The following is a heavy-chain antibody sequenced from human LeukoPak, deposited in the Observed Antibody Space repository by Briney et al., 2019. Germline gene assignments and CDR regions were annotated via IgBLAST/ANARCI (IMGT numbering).Heavy chain of an antibody. CDR1: GGSISSGSYY. CDR2: IYTSGST. J-gene: IGHJ4*02. Sequence: SETLSLTCTVSGGSISSGSYYWSWIRQPAGKGLEWIGRIYTSGSTNYNPSLKSRVTISVDTSKNQFSLKLSSVTAADTAVYYCAGEPESSWRVVGASMSWGQGTLVTVSS. V-gene: IGHV4-61*02. D-gene: IGHD1-26*01. CDR3: AGEPESSWRVVGASMS.